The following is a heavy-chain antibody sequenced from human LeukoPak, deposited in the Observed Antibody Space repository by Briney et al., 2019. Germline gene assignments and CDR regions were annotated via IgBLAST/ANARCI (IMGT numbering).Heavy chain of an antibody. Sequence: GVSLRLSCAASGFTFDDYGMSWVRQAPRKGLEWVSGINWNGGSIGYADSVKGRFTISRDNAKNSLYLQMNSLRAEDTALYYCARVAPYYYGSGSYQIARYYYYYYMDVWGKGTTVTVSS. CDR3: ARVAPYYYGSGSYQIARYYYYYYMDV. CDR1: GFTFDDYG. CDR2: INWNGGSI. J-gene: IGHJ6*03. V-gene: IGHV3-20*04. D-gene: IGHD3-10*01.